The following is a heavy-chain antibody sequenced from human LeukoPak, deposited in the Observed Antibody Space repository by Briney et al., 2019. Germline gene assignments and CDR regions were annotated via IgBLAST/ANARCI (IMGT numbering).Heavy chain of an antibody. D-gene: IGHD3-22*01. V-gene: IGHV3-23*01. CDR3: AKDPLNYYDSSGVGSLSYL. Sequence: GGSLRLSCTASGFTFSSYAMSWVRQAPGKGLEWVSAISGSGGSTYYADSVKGRFTISRDNSKNTLYLQMNSLRAEDTAVYYCAKDPLNYYDSSGVGSLSYLWGRGTLVSVSS. CDR2: ISGSGGST. CDR1: GFTFSSYA. J-gene: IGHJ2*01.